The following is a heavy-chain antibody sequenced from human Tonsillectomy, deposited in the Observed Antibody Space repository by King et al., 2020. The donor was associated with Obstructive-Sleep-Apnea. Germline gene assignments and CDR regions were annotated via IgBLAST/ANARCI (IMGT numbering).Heavy chain of an antibody. V-gene: IGHV4-31*03. CDR3: ARADRIAAAGTSFDY. CDR2: IYYSGST. D-gene: IGHD6-13*01. Sequence: QLQESGPGLVKPSQTLSLTCTVSGGSISSGGYYWRWIRQHPGKGLEWIGYIYYSGSTYYNPSLKSRVTISVDTSKNQFSLKLSSVTAADTAVYYCARADRIAAAGTSFDYWGQGTLVTVSS. CDR1: GGSISSGGYY. J-gene: IGHJ4*02.